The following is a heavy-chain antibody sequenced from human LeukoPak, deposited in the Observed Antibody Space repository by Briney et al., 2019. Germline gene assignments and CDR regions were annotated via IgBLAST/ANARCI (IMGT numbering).Heavy chain of an antibody. CDR2: IIPIFGTA. CDR1: GGTFSSYA. CDR3: ARTHYDFWSGYYTQGAEYFQH. D-gene: IGHD3-3*01. Sequence: GASVKVSCKASGGTFSSYAISWVRQAPGQGLEWMGGIIPIFGTANYAQKLQGRVTITADESTSTAYMEMSSLRSEDTAVYYCARTHYDFWSGYYTQGAEYFQHWGQGTLVTVSS. V-gene: IGHV1-69*13. J-gene: IGHJ1*01.